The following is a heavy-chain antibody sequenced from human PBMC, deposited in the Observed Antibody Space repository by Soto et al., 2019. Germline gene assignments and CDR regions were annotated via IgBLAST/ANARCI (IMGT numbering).Heavy chain of an antibody. J-gene: IGHJ5*02. CDR3: ARHSLGYSYGYKSNWFDP. D-gene: IGHD5-18*01. V-gene: IGHV5-51*01. CDR1: GYSFTSYW. Sequence: GESLKISCKGSGYSFTSYWIGWVRQMPGKGLEWMGIIYPGDSDTRYSPSFQGQVTISADKSISTAYLQWSSLKASDTAMYYCARHSLGYSYGYKSNWFDPWGQGTLVTVS. CDR2: IYPGDSDT.